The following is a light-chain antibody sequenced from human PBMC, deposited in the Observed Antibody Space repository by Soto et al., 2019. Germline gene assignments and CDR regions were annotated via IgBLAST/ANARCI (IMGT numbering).Light chain of an antibody. J-gene: IGLJ3*02. CDR2: AVS. CDR1: NSDVGGYNF. V-gene: IGLV2-11*01. Sequence: QSALTQPRSVSGSPGQSVTISCTGTNSDVGGYNFVSWYQQLPGKAPKLMISAVSQRPSGVPDRFSGSKSGNTASLTISGLQVDDEADYFCCSYTASDIWVFGGGTKLTVL. CDR3: CSYTASDIWV.